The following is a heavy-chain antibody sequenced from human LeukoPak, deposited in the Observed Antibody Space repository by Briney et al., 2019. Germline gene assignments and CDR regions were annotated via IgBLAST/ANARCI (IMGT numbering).Heavy chain of an antibody. CDR1: GGTFSSYA. V-gene: IGHV1-69*05. Sequence: SVKVSCKASGGTFSSYAISWVRQAPGQGLEWMGRIIPIFGTANYAQKFQGRVTITTDESTSTAYMELSSLRSEDTAVYYCARGSSSYYYDSSGYYELDCWGQGTLVTVSS. D-gene: IGHD3-22*01. CDR2: IIPIFGTA. CDR3: ARGSSSYYYDSSGYYELDC. J-gene: IGHJ4*02.